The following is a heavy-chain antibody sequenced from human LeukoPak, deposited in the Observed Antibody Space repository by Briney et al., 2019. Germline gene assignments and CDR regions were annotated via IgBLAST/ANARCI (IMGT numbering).Heavy chain of an antibody. CDR1: GFTFSSYA. CDR2: ISGSGGST. D-gene: IGHD3-3*01. CDR3: AKDYDFWSGYPDY. Sequence: PGGSLRLSCAASGFTFSSYAMSWVRQAPGKGLVLVSAISGSGGSTYYADSVKGRFTISRDNSKNTLYLQMNSLRAEDTAVYYCAKDYDFWSGYPDYWGQGTLVTVSS. J-gene: IGHJ4*02. V-gene: IGHV3-23*01.